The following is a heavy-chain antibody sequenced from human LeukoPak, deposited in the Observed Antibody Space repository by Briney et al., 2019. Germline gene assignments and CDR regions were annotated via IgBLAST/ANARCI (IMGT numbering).Heavy chain of an antibody. J-gene: IGHJ6*03. CDR3: ARSLYCSSTSCYTRYSYYYYMDV. V-gene: IGHV4-38-2*01. D-gene: IGHD2-2*02. CDR2: IYHSGST. CDR1: GYSISSGYY. Sequence: SETLSLTCAVSGYSISSGYYWGWIRQPPGKGLEWIGSIYHSGSTYFNPSLKSRVTISVDTSKNQFALKLTSVTAADTAVYYCARSLYCSSTSCYTRYSYYYYMDVWGKGTTVTASS.